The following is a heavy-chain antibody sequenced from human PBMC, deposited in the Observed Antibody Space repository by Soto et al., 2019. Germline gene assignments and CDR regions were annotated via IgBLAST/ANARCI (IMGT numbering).Heavy chain of an antibody. Sequence: QVQLQESGPGLVKPSQTLSLTCTVSGGSISSGGYYWSWIRQHPGKGLEWIGYIYYSGGTYYNPSIMSRVTTSVDTSKNQFSLKLSSVTAADTAVYYCARVPRSRNYHLDFDYWGQGTLVTVSS. CDR3: ARVPRSRNYHLDFDY. CDR1: GGSISSGGYY. CDR2: IYYSGGT. D-gene: IGHD4-4*01. J-gene: IGHJ4*02. V-gene: IGHV4-31*03.